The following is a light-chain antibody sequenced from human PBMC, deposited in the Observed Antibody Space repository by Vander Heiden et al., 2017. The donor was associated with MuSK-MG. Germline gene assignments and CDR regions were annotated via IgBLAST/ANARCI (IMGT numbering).Light chain of an antibody. J-gene: IGLJ2*01. V-gene: IGLV3-1*01. CDR2: QDS. Sequence: SYELTQPHSVSVSPGPTASLPCSGEKWGDKYAGWYQQKPGESPVLVFYQDSKRPAGIPERFSGSQAGNTATLTISGTQAMDEADYYCQAGASSMPVVFGGGTKLTVL. CDR1: KWGDKY. CDR3: QAGASSMPVV.